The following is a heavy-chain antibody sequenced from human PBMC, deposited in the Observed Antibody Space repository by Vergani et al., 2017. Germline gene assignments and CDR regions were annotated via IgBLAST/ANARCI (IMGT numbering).Heavy chain of an antibody. CDR3: ATGFGELWPFDY. J-gene: IGHJ4*02. Sequence: QVQLVQSGAEVKKPGASVKVSCKASGYTFTGYYMHWVRQAPGKGLEWMGGFDPEDGVTIYAQKFQGRVTMTEDTSTDTAYMELSSLRSEDTAVYYCATGFGELWPFDYWGQGTLVTVSS. D-gene: IGHD3-10*01. CDR1: GYTFTGYY. V-gene: IGHV1-24*01. CDR2: FDPEDGVT.